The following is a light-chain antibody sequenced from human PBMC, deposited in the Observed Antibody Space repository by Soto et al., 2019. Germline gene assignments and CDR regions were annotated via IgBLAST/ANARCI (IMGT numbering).Light chain of an antibody. J-gene: IGLJ2*01. CDR3: SSYSSGSTLVI. Sequence: QSALTQPASVSGSPGQSITISCTGTSSDVGGDHYVSWYQQNPGKAPKLIIFDVSNRPSGVSNRFSGSKSANTASLTISGLQAGDEADYYCSSYSSGSTLVIFGGGTQLTVL. CDR2: DVS. V-gene: IGLV2-14*01. CDR1: SSDVGGDHY.